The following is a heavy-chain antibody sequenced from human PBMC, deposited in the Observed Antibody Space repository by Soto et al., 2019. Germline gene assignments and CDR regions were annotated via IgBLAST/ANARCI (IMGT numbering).Heavy chain of an antibody. V-gene: IGHV3-23*01. D-gene: IGHD3-3*01. Sequence: PGGSLRLSCAASGFTFSSYAMSWVRQAPGKGLEWVSAISGSSGSTYYADSVKGRFTISRDNSKNTLYLQMNSLRAEDTAVYYCAKDWDPDDDFWSGYTEYFQHWGQGTLVTVSS. CDR1: GFTFSSYA. CDR2: ISGSSGST. J-gene: IGHJ1*01. CDR3: AKDWDPDDDFWSGYTEYFQH.